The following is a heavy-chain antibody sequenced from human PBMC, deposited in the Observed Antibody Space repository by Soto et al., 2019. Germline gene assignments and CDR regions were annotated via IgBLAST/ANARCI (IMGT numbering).Heavy chain of an antibody. V-gene: IGHV3-23*01. J-gene: IGHJ3*02. D-gene: IGHD2-8*01. CDR3: AGGGTSGNYAFDI. CDR2: LTGSGGST. CDR1: GFTFSSYA. Sequence: DVQLLESGGGLVQPGGSLRLSCAASGFTFSSYAMSWVRQAPGKGLAWVSSLTGSGGSTYYADSVKGRFTISRDNSRETLYLQMNGLRPEDTAVFYWAGGGTSGNYAFDIWGQGTLVTVSS.